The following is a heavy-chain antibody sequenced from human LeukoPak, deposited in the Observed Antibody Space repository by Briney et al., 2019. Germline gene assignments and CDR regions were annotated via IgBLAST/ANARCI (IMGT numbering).Heavy chain of an antibody. CDR1: GFTFSSYD. CDR3: ARGHMLTGYYNFAWFDP. V-gene: IGHV3-13*01. Sequence: PGGALRLSCSAPGFTFSSYDMHWVRQPTGKRLGWVSAIGTAGDTYYSHSVKGRFTISRENAKNSLYLHMNSLSAGDTAVYFCARGHMLTGYYNFAWFDPWGQGTLVTVSS. CDR2: IGTAGDT. J-gene: IGHJ5*02. D-gene: IGHD3-9*01.